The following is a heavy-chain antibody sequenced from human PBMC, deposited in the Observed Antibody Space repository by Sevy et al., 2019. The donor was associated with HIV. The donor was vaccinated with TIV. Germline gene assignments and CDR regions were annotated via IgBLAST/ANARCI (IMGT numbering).Heavy chain of an antibody. Sequence: ASVKVSCKASGGTFSSYAISWVRQAPGQGLEWMGGIIPIFGTANYALKFQGRVTITADESTSTAYMELSSLRSEDTAVYYCARGAVDCSGGSSYSWFWFDPWGQGTLVTVSS. CDR1: GGTFSSYA. J-gene: IGHJ5*02. CDR2: IIPIFGTA. V-gene: IGHV1-69*13. D-gene: IGHD2-15*01. CDR3: ARGAVDCSGGSSYSWFWFDP.